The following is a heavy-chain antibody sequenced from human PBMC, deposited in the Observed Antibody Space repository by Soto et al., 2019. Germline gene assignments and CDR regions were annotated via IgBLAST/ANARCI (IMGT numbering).Heavy chain of an antibody. Sequence: SETLSLTCTVSGGSVSSSSYYWGWVRQPPGKGLEWIGSVYYSGSTYYNPSLESRVTISVDKSKNQFSLKLMSLSAADTAVYNCGRLEGLATISYYFDYWGQGALVTVSS. CDR2: VYYSGST. CDR3: GRLEGLATISYYFDY. J-gene: IGHJ4*02. CDR1: GGSVSSSSYY. D-gene: IGHD3-9*01. V-gene: IGHV4-39*01.